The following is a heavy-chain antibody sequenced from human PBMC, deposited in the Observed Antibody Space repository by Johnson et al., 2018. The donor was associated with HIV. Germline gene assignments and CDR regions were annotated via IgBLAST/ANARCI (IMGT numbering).Heavy chain of an antibody. J-gene: IGHJ3*02. CDR2: ISGDTDTV. V-gene: IGHV3-66*01. CDR1: GFTVSSNY. CDR3: ARMTTTVSHHDAFDI. D-gene: IGHD4-17*01. Sequence: VLLVESGGGLVQPGGSLRLSCAASGFTVSSNYMSWVRQAPGKGLEWVSGISGDTDTVYNADSVKGRFTISRDNSKNTLYLQMNSLRAEDTAVYYCARMTTTVSHHDAFDIWGQGTMVTVSS.